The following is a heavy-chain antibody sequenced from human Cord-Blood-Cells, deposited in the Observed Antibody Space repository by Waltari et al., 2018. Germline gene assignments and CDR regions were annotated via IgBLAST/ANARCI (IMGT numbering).Heavy chain of an antibody. J-gene: IGHJ3*02. CDR2: IYQSGST. D-gene: IGHD2-2*01. CDR1: GGSISSSNW. V-gene: IGHV4-4*02. CDR3: ARDIVPGYCSSTSCYLIGAFDI. Sequence: QVQLQESGPGLVKPSGTLSLTCAVSGGSISSSNWWSWVRQPPGKGREWIGEIYQSGSTNYNPSLKSRVTISVDKSKNQFSLKLSSVTAADTAVYYCARDIVPGYCSSTSCYLIGAFDIWGQGTMVTVSS.